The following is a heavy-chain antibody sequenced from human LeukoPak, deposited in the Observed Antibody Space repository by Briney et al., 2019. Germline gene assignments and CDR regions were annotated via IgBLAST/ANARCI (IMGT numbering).Heavy chain of an antibody. J-gene: IGHJ6*02. D-gene: IGHD2-15*01. CDR1: GFTFSSYW. V-gene: IGHV3-74*01. CDR2: INSDGSST. Sequence: GGSLRLSCAASGFTFSSYWMHWVRQAPGKGLVWVSRINSDGSSTSYADSVKGRFTISRDNAKNSLYLQMNSLRAEDTAVYYCAREAVVVSYYYYGMDVWGQGTTVTVSS. CDR3: AREAVVVSYYYYGMDV.